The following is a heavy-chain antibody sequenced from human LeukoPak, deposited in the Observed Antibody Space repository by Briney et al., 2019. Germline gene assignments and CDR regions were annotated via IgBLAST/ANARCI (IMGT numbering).Heavy chain of an antibody. CDR1: GTSLPNSW. CDR3: ARLDSNYDY. J-gene: IGHJ4*02. Sequence: PGESLQISCQGLGTSLPNSWISWVGKLPGNGWEWMGRIDPSDSYTNYSPSFQGHVTISADKSISTAYLQWSSLKASDTAMYYCARLDSNYDYWGQGTLVTVSS. D-gene: IGHD4-11*01. V-gene: IGHV5-10-1*01. CDR2: IDPSDSYT.